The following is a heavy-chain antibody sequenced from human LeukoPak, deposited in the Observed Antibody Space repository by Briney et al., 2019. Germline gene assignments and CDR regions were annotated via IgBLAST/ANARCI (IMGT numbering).Heavy chain of an antibody. Sequence: ASVKVSCKASGYTFTSYDINWVRQATGQGLEWMGWMNPNSGNTGYAQKFQGRVTMTRNTSISTAYMELSSLRSEDTAVYCCARAIVVVPAAIVYYYGMDVWGQGTTVTVSS. V-gene: IGHV1-8*01. J-gene: IGHJ6*02. CDR2: MNPNSGNT. D-gene: IGHD2-2*01. CDR1: GYTFTSYD. CDR3: ARAIVVVPAAIVYYYGMDV.